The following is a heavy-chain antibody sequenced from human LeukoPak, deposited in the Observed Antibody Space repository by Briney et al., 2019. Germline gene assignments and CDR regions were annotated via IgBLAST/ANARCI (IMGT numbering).Heavy chain of an antibody. D-gene: IGHD3-22*01. Sequence: SETLSLTCTVSGGSISNYYWSWIRQPAGKGLEWIGRIYTSGSTNYNPSLKSRVTMSVDTSKNQFSLKLSSVTAADTAVYFCAGGPYSYDSSGAFDIWGQGTMVTVSS. J-gene: IGHJ3*02. CDR2: IYTSGST. CDR1: GGSISNYY. V-gene: IGHV4-4*07. CDR3: AGGPYSYDSSGAFDI.